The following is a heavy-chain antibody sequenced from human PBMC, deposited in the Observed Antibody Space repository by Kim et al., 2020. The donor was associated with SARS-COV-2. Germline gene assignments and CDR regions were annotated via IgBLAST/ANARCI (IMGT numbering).Heavy chain of an antibody. V-gene: IGHV3-21*01. Sequence: GGSLRLSCAASGFTFSSYSMNWVRQAPGKGLEWVSSISSSSSYIYYADSVKGRFTISRDNAKNSLYLQMNSLRAEDTAVYYCARENDGWFGEFDAFDIWGQGTMVTVSS. CDR2: ISSSSSYI. CDR1: GFTFSSYS. CDR3: ARENDGWFGEFDAFDI. D-gene: IGHD3-10*01. J-gene: IGHJ3*02.